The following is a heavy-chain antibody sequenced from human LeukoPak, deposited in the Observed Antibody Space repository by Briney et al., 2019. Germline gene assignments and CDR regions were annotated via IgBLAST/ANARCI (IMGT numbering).Heavy chain of an antibody. CDR1: GFTFSNAW. CDR2: IKSKTDGGTT. Sequence: PGGSLRLSCAASGFTFSNAWMSWVRQAPGKGLEWVGRIKSKTDGGTTDYAAPVKGRFTISRNDSKNTLYLQMNSLKTEDTAVYYCTTDRSAYYDILTGYYLGSFDFDYWGQGTLVTVSS. D-gene: IGHD3-9*01. V-gene: IGHV3-15*01. CDR3: TTDRSAYYDILTGYYLGSFDFDY. J-gene: IGHJ4*02.